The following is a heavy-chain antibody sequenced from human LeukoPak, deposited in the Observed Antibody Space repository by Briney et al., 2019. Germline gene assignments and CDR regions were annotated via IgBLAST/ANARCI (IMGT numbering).Heavy chain of an antibody. D-gene: IGHD3-9*01. V-gene: IGHV3-23*01. Sequence: PGGPLRLFCATSGFTYSSHAMSGLRQAPGRGLECVSGIGARGGSTYYADSVKGRFTISRDNSKNTLYLQMNSLRTEGAAVYYCAKAEGYDILTGLDYWGQGTLVTVSS. CDR2: IGARGGST. J-gene: IGHJ4*02. CDR1: GFTYSSHA. CDR3: AKAEGYDILTGLDY.